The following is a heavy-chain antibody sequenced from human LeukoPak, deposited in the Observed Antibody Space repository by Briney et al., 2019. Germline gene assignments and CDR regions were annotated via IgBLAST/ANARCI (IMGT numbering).Heavy chain of an antibody. J-gene: IGHJ3*02. CDR3: ARDRGGSAFDI. Sequence: PGGSLRLPCAPSGFTFRSYWMHWVRQAPGKGLVWVSRINSDGSSTSYADSVKGRFTISRDNAKNTLYLQMNSLRAEDTAVYHCARDRGGSAFDILGQGTMVTVSS. CDR2: INSDGSST. V-gene: IGHV3-74*01. D-gene: IGHD3-10*01. CDR1: GFTFRSYW.